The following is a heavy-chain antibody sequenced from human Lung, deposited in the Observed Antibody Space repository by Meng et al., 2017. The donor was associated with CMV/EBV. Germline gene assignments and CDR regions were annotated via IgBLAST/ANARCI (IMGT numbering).Heavy chain of an antibody. CDR2: IYYSGGT. Sequence: SETLSLXCTVSVGSISSSSYYWGWIRQPPGKGLEWIGSIYYSGGTYYNPSLKSRVTISVDTSKNQFSLKLSSVTAADTAVYYCARDATIFGVVDPYYYGMDVWXQGTTVTVSS. CDR3: ARDATIFGVVDPYYYGMDV. CDR1: VGSISSSSYY. J-gene: IGHJ6*02. V-gene: IGHV4-39*02. D-gene: IGHD3-3*01.